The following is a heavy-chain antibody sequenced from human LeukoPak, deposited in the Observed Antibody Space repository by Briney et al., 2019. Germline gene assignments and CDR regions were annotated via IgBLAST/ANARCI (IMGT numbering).Heavy chain of an antibody. Sequence: GGSLRLSCAASGFTFSSYGMHWVRQAPGKGLEWVSAISGSGGSTYYADSVKGRFTISRDNSKNTLYLQMNSLRAEDTAVYYCAKDQPEGYSSGWRHYFDYWGQGTLVTVSS. CDR1: GFTFSSYG. D-gene: IGHD6-19*01. J-gene: IGHJ4*02. V-gene: IGHV3-23*01. CDR2: ISGSGGST. CDR3: AKDQPEGYSSGWRHYFDY.